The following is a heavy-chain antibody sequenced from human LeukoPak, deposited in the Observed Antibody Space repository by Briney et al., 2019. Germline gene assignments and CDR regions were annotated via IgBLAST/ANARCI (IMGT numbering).Heavy chain of an antibody. D-gene: IGHD5-12*01. CDR3: ARRSSHIVATIAFDY. CDR1: GGSISSYY. CDR2: IYYSGST. V-gene: IGHV4-59*08. Sequence: SETLSLTCTVSGGSISSYYWSWIRQPPGKGLEWIGYIYYSGSTNYNPSLKSRVTISVDTSKNQFSLKLSSVTAADTAVYYCARRSSHIVATIAFDYWGQGTLVTVSS. J-gene: IGHJ4*02.